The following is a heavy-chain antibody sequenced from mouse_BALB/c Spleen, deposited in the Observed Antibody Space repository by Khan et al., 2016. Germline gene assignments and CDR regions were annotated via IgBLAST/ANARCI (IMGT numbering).Heavy chain of an antibody. J-gene: IGHJ1*01. V-gene: IGHV3-2*02. CDR1: GYSITSDYA. CDR2: IRYSGST. D-gene: IGHD1-2*01. CDR3: TRSPTATRYFDV. Sequence: EVQLQESGPGLVKPSQSLSLTCTVTGYSITSDYAWNWIWQFPGNKLEWMGYIRYSGSTTYNPSLKSRISITRDTSKNPFFLQLYSVTTEDTATYYCTRSPTATRYFDVWGAGTTVTVSS.